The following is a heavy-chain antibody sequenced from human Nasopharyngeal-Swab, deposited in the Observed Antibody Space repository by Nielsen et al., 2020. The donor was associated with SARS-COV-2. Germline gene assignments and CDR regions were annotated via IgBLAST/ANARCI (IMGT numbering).Heavy chain of an antibody. CDR1: GVSITSQY. CDR2: ISHNSGT. Sequence: GSLRLSCTVSGVSITSQYWSWIRQPPGNGLGWIGYISHNSGTSYNPSLKSRVTMSMDTSKNQFSLRLTSVTAADTAVYYCAKEGATGWFDPCGQGTLVTVSS. V-gene: IGHV4-59*11. CDR3: AKEGATGWFDP. J-gene: IGHJ5*02.